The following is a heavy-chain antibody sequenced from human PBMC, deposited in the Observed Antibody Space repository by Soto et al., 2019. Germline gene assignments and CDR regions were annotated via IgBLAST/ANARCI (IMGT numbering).Heavy chain of an antibody. CDR2: INAGNGNT. J-gene: IGHJ4*02. Sequence: QVQLVQSGAEVKKPGASVKVSCKASGYTFTSYAMHWVRQAPGQRLGWMGWINAGNGNTKYSQKFQGRVTITRDTSASTAYMELSSLRSEDTAVYYCAREGGQGVARRVDYWGQGTLVTVSS. V-gene: IGHV1-3*01. D-gene: IGHD6-6*01. CDR3: AREGGQGVARRVDY. CDR1: GYTFTSYA.